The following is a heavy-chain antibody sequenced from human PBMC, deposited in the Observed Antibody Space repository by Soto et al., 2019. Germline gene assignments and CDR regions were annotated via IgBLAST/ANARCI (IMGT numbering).Heavy chain of an antibody. J-gene: IGHJ4*02. CDR3: ARASKIWGAATTDFDD. Sequence: GGSLRLSCAASGFTFSSYSMNWVRQAPGKGLEWVSSISSSSSYIYYADSVKGRFTISRDNAKNSLYLQMNSLRAEDTAVYYCARASKIWGAATTDFDDWRQGTLATVTS. V-gene: IGHV3-21*01. D-gene: IGHD1-26*01. CDR1: GFTFSSYS. CDR2: ISSSSSYI.